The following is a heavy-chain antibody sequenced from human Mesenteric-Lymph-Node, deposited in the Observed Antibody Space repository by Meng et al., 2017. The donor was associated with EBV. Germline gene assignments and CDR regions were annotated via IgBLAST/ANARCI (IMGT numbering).Heavy chain of an antibody. J-gene: IGHJ4*02. CDR3: ARAFYGDPGTHFDY. Sequence: QGQLVQSGAEGKKPGSSVKVSCKASGGTFSNYGITWVRQAPGQGLEWMGGIIPFYATANYAQKFQGRVTITADQSATTAYMELSSLRSEDTALYYCARAFYGDPGTHFDYWGQGTLVTVSS. CDR1: GGTFSNYG. D-gene: IGHD4-17*01. V-gene: IGHV1-69*01. CDR2: IIPFYATA.